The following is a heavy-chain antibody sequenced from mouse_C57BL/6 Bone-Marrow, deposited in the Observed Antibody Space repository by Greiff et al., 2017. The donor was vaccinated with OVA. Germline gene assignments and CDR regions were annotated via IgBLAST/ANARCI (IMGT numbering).Heavy chain of an antibody. D-gene: IGHD1-1*01. J-gene: IGHJ2*01. Sequence: EVQVVESGGDLVKPGGSLKLSCAASGFTFSSYGMSWVRQTPDKRLEWVATISSGGSYTYYPDSVKGRFTISRDNAKNTLYLQMSSLKSEDTAMYYCARQGGSRKGYPYFDYWGQGTTLTVSS. CDR2: ISSGGSYT. CDR1: GFTFSSYG. CDR3: ARQGGSRKGYPYFDY. V-gene: IGHV5-6*01.